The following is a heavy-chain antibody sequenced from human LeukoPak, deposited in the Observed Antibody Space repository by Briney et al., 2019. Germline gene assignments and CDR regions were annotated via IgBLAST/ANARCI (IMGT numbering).Heavy chain of an antibody. D-gene: IGHD5-18*01. Sequence: GGSLRPSCAASGFTFTDYWMKWVRQSPGKGLEWVADIKQDGSETHYVDSVKGRFTISRDNAKNSVCLQMNSLKAEDTAVYHCVRDWRAMALGYWGQGTLVTVSS. J-gene: IGHJ4*02. CDR1: GFTFTDYW. V-gene: IGHV3-7*01. CDR3: VRDWRAMALGY. CDR2: IKQDGSET.